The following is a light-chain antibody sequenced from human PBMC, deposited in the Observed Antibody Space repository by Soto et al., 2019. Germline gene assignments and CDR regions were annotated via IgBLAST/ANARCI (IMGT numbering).Light chain of an antibody. Sequence: QSALTQPPSASGSPGQSVTISCTGTSSDVGGYNYVSWYQQHPGKAPKLLIHEVSKRPSGVTDRFSGSKSGNTASLTVSGLQPEDEADYYCSSYTGGNPSYVFGTGTKLTVL. CDR2: EVS. CDR3: SSYTGGNPSYV. J-gene: IGLJ1*01. V-gene: IGLV2-8*01. CDR1: SSDVGGYNY.